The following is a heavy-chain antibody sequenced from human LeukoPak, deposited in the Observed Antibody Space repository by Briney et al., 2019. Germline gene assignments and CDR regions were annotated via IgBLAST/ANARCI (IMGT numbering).Heavy chain of an antibody. CDR2: ISYDGSNK. Sequence: PGRSLRLSCAASGFTFSSYDMHWVRQAPGKGLEWVAVISYDGSNKYYADSVKGRFTISRDNSKNTLYLQMNSLRAEDTAVYYCARDRTHAGSGPGVYYYYYYGMDVWGKGTTVTVSS. V-gene: IGHV3-30*04. CDR1: GFTFSSYD. D-gene: IGHD3-10*01. J-gene: IGHJ6*04. CDR3: ARDRTHAGSGPGVYYYYYYGMDV.